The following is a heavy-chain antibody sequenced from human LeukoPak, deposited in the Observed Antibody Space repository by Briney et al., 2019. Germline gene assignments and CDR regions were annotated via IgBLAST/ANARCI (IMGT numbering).Heavy chain of an antibody. CDR1: GYTFTSYG. Sequence: WASVKVSCKASGYTFTSYGISWVRQAPGQGLEWMGWISAYNGNTNYAQKLQGRVTMTTDTSTSTAYMELRSLRSDDTAVYYCARESSSLYCSSTSCYGGYYYYYGMDVWGQGTTVTVSS. D-gene: IGHD2-2*01. CDR2: ISAYNGNT. J-gene: IGHJ6*02. CDR3: ARESSSLYCSSTSCYGGYYYYYGMDV. V-gene: IGHV1-18*01.